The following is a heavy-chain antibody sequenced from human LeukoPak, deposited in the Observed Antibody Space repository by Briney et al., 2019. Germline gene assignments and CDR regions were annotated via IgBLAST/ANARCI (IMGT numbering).Heavy chain of an antibody. V-gene: IGHV3-43*02. Sequence: GGSLRLSCVASGLNFDDSAMHWVRQAPGKGLEWVSLISADGGSTFSADSVKGRFSISRDNSKNSLYLQMNSLRSEDTAMYYCAKESGKFGYWGQGTLVAVSS. CDR3: AKESGKFGY. CDR2: ISADGGST. J-gene: IGHJ4*02. D-gene: IGHD3-22*01. CDR1: GLNFDDSA.